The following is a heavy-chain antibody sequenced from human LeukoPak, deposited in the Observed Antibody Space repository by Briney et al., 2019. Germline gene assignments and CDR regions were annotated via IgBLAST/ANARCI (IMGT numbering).Heavy chain of an antibody. J-gene: IGHJ4*02. D-gene: IGHD3-9*01. CDR1: GYTFTTYG. CDR2: ISGYNGNT. Sequence: ASVTVSCKASGYTFTTYGISWVRQAPGQGLEWMGWISGYNGNTNYAQKFQGRVTMTTDTSTSTAYMDLRSLRSDDTAVYYCARDQAATNTQVRFCLDWGQGTLVTVSS. V-gene: IGHV1-18*01. CDR3: ARDQAATNTQVRFCLD.